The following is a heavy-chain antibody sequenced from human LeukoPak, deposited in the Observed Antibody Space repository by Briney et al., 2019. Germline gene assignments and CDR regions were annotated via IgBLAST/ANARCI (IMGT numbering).Heavy chain of an antibody. CDR2: IRYDGSNK. CDR1: GFTFSSYW. D-gene: IGHD3-10*01. Sequence: GGSLRLSCAASGFTFSSYWMSWVRQAPGKGLEWVAFIRYDGSNKYYADSVKGRFTISRDNSKNTLYLQMNSLRAEDTAVYYCAKDAYGSGDDNWFDPWGQGTLVTVSS. CDR3: AKDAYGSGDDNWFDP. V-gene: IGHV3-30*02. J-gene: IGHJ5*02.